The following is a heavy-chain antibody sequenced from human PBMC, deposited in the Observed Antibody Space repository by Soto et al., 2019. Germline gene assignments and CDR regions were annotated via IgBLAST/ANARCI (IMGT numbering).Heavy chain of an antibody. J-gene: IGHJ6*02. CDR3: AGDRGFGMDV. V-gene: IGHV4-31*11. CDR2: IFSSGST. CDR1: GDSVSSGNYY. Sequence: QLQLQEPGPGLVKPSQTLSLTCAVSGDSVSSGNYYWNWIRQRPGEGLEWIGYIFSSGSTYYNPSLESRLTISMDTSKNQSSLKLSSVTAADTAVYYCAGDRGFGMDVWGQETTVTVSS.